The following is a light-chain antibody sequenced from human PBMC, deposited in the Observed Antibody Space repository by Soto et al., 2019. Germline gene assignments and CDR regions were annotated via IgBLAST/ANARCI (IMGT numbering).Light chain of an antibody. CDR3: SSYTSSSTSVV. Sequence: QSALTQHASVSGSPGQSITISCTGTSSDVGGYNYVSWYQQHPGKAPKLMIYDVSNRPSGVSNRFSGSKSGNTASLTISGLQAEDEADYYCSSYTSSSTSVVFGVGTKLTVL. J-gene: IGLJ2*01. CDR2: DVS. CDR1: SSDVGGYNY. V-gene: IGLV2-14*01.